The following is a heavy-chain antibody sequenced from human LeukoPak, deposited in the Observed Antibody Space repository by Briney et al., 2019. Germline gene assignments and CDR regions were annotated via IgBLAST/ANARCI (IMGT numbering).Heavy chain of an antibody. CDR2: IKEDGSET. CDR3: SESLNY. CDR1: GFTFSRSW. J-gene: IGHJ4*02. Sequence: PGGSLRLSCAASGFTFSRSWMDWVRQAPGKGLEWVANIKEDGSETHYVDSAKGRFTISRDNAKSSLYLQMDSLRVEDTAIYYCSESLNYWGRGTLVTVSS. V-gene: IGHV3-7*01.